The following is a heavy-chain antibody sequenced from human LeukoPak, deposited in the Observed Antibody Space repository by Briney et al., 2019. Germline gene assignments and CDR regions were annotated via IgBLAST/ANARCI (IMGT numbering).Heavy chain of an antibody. D-gene: IGHD3-22*01. V-gene: IGHV4-4*02. CDR1: GGSISSSNW. CDR2: IYHSGST. Sequence: SGTLSLTCAASGGSISSSNWWSWVRQPPGKGLEWIGEIYHSGSTNYNPSLKSRVTISVDKSKNQFSLKLSSVTAADTAVYYCARGESYYDSSGYYAFDYWGQGTLVTVSS. CDR3: ARGESYYDSSGYYAFDY. J-gene: IGHJ4*02.